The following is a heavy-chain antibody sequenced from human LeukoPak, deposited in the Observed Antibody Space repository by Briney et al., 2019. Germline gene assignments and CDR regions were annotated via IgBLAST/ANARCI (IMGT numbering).Heavy chain of an antibody. D-gene: IGHD3-16*02. V-gene: IGHV3-74*01. CDR1: GFTFSSYG. J-gene: IGHJ4*02. CDR2: INTDGSST. CDR3: ARVGVRGGSYPYYFDY. Sequence: GGSLRLSCAASGFTFSSYGMHWVRQAPGKGLVWVSRINTDGSSTSYADSVKGRFTISRDNAKNTLYLQMNSLRAEDTAVYYCARVGVRGGSYPYYFDYWGQGTLVTVSS.